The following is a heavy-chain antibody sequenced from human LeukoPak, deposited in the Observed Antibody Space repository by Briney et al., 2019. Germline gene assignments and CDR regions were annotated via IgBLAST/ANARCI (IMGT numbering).Heavy chain of an antibody. V-gene: IGHV3-48*04. CDR3: ARDPTLDY. CDR1: GFTFNSYG. Sequence: GGSLRLSCAASGFTFNSYGMRWVRQAPGKGLEWVSYISSSGKTIYYADSVKGRFTISRDNAKNSLHLEMNSLRAEDTAVYYCARDPTLDYWGQGTLVTVSS. J-gene: IGHJ4*02. CDR2: ISSSGKTI.